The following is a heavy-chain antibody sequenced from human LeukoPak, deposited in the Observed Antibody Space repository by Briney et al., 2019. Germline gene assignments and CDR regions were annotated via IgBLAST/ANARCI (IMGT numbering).Heavy chain of an antibody. CDR1: GGTFSSYA. D-gene: IGHD3-22*01. CDR3: ARASLAPTNYYYDSSGYYSDYFDY. CDR2: IIPIFGTA. Sequence: SVKVSCKASGGTFSSYAISWVRQAPGQGLEWMGGIIPIFGTANYAQKFQGRVTITADESTSTAYMELSSLRSEDTAAYYCARASLAPTNYYYDSSGYYSDYFDYWGQGTLVTVSS. J-gene: IGHJ4*02. V-gene: IGHV1-69*13.